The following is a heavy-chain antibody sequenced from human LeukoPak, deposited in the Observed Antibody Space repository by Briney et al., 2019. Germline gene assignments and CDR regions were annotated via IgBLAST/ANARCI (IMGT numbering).Heavy chain of an antibody. J-gene: IGHJ5*02. D-gene: IGHD3-3*02. CDR3: ARYSALNWFDP. CDR2: IYYSGST. Sequence: SETLSLTCTVSGGSISSSSYYWGWIRQPPGKGLEWIGSIYYSGSTFYNPSLKSRVTISVDTSKNQFSLKLSSVTAADTAVYYCARYSALNWFDPWGQGTLVTVSS. V-gene: IGHV4-39*07. CDR1: GGSISSSSYY.